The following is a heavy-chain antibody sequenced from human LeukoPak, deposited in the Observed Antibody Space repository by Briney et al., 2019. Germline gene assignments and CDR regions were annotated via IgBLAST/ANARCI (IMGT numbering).Heavy chain of an antibody. CDR2: IYHSGST. CDR3: ASLPRGYGDYAWAPTVPTGWWN. D-gene: IGHD4-17*01. J-gene: IGHJ4*02. V-gene: IGHV4-38-2*02. CDR1: GYSISSGYY. Sequence: TSETLSLTCTVSGYSISSGYYWGWIRQPPGKGLEWIGSIYHSGSTYYNPSLKSRVTISVDTSKNQFSLKLSSVTAADTAVYYCASLPRGYGDYAWAPTVPTGWWNWGQGTLVTVSS.